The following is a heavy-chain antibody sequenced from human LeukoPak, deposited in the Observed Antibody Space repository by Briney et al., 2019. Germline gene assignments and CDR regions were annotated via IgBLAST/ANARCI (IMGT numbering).Heavy chain of an antibody. Sequence: SVKVSCKASGGTFSKYAINWVRQAPGQGLVWMGGIIPIFGTAHYAQKFQGRVTITADESTSTAYMKLSSLRSEDTAVYYCARGWLAETTVVTPYNYWGQGTLVTVSS. V-gene: IGHV1-69*13. CDR1: GGTFSKYA. CDR3: ARGWLAETTVVTPYNY. D-gene: IGHD4-23*01. CDR2: IIPIFGTA. J-gene: IGHJ4*02.